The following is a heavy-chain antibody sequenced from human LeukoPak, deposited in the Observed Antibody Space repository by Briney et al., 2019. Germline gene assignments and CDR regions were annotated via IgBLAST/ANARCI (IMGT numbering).Heavy chain of an antibody. CDR2: IYSDGST. CDR1: GFTVSSNY. Sequence: PGGSLRLSCAASGFTVSSNYMSWVRQAPGKGLEWVSVIYSDGSTYYADSVKGRFTISRDNSKSTLYLQMNSLRAEDTAVYYCARSSDRLYLDYWGLGTLVTVSS. V-gene: IGHV3-53*01. D-gene: IGHD1-26*01. CDR3: ARSSDRLYLDY. J-gene: IGHJ4*02.